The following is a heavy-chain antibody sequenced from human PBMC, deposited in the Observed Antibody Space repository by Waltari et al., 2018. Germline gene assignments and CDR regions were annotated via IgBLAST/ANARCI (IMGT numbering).Heavy chain of an antibody. J-gene: IGHJ4*02. CDR1: GGTFSSYA. CDR2: IIPSFGTA. V-gene: IGHV1-69*13. CDR3: ARDISGGTIFEWGY. Sequence: QVQLVQSGAEVKKPGSSVKVSCKASGGTFSSYAISWVRQAPGQGLEWMGRIIPSFGTANYAQKLQGRVTITADKSTSTAYMELSSLRSEDTAVYYCARDISGGTIFEWGYWGQGTLVTVSS. D-gene: IGHD3-3*01.